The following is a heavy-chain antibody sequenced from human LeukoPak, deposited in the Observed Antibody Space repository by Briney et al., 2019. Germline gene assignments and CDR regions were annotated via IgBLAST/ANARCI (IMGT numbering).Heavy chain of an antibody. CDR1: GGSLSSGDYY. D-gene: IGHD2-21*01. CDR3: ATSLRNCGGDCYSRGASHFDY. CDR2: IYYSGST. J-gene: IGHJ4*02. V-gene: IGHV4-30-4*08. Sequence: SETLSLTCTVSGGSLSSGDYYWSWIRQPPGKGLEWIGYIYYSGSTYYNPSLKSRVTISVDTSKDQFSLKLSSVTAADTAVYYCATSLRNCGGDCYSRGASHFDYWGQGTLVTVSS.